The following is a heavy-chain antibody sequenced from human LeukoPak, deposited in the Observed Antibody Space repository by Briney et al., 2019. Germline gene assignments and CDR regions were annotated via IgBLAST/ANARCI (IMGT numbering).Heavy chain of an antibody. CDR2: IYYSGST. J-gene: IGHJ4*02. CDR3: ARVGQWLYGFDY. V-gene: IGHV4-59*01. D-gene: IGHD6-19*01. CDR1: GGSISSYY. Sequence: SETLSLTCTVSGGSISSYYWSWIRQPPGKGLEWIGYIYYSGSTNYNPSLKSRVTISVDTSRNQFSLKLSSVTAADTAVYYCARVGQWLYGFDYWGQGTLVTVSS.